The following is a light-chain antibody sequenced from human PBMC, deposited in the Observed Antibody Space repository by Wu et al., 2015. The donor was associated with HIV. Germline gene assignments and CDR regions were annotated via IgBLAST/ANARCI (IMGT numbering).Light chain of an antibody. CDR1: QGIATY. CDR3: QLLLSPQT. V-gene: IGKV1-9*01. J-gene: IGKJ3*01. CDR2: AAS. Sequence: DIQLTQSPSFLSASVGDTVTITCRASQGIATYLAWYQQKPGTVPKLLVYAASTLQSGVPSRFSGSGSGTEFTLTISSLQPEDFATYYCQLLLSPQTFGPGTKVDIK.